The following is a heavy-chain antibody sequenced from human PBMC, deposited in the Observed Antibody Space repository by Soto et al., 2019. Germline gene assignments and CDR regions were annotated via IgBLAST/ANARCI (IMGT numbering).Heavy chain of an antibody. CDR3: ARRSSGWYFDY. D-gene: IGHD6-19*01. V-gene: IGHV3-23*01. J-gene: IGHJ4*02. Sequence: EVQLLESGGGLVQPGGSLRLSCAASGFTFSSYAMSWVRQAPGKGLEWVSAISGSGGSTYYADSVKGRFTISRDNSKNTLSLQMNSVRAEDTAVYYCARRSSGWYFDYWGQGTLVTVSS. CDR2: ISGSGGST. CDR1: GFTFSSYA.